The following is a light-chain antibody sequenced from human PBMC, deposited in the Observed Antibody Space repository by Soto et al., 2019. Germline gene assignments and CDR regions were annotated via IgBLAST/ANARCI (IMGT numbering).Light chain of an antibody. CDR2: EVS. V-gene: IGLV2-8*01. Sequence: QSALTQPPSASGSTGQSVTISCTGTSSDVGGYNYVSWYQQHPGKAPKLMIYEVSKRPSGVPDRFSGSKSGNTASLTVSGLQAEDEADYYCSSYAGSNNFVVFGVETKQTVL. J-gene: IGLJ2*01. CDR1: SSDVGGYNY. CDR3: SSYAGSNNFVV.